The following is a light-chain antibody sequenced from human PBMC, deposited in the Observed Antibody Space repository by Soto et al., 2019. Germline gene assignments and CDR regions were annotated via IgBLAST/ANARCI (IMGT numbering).Light chain of an antibody. J-gene: IGKJ1*01. CDR3: QQYGHSPWT. V-gene: IGKV3-20*01. CDR2: GAS. Sequence: EIVMTQSPATLSVSPVERATLSCMASQSVSSNLAWYQQKPGQAPRLLIYGASSRAAGIPDRFSGSGSETDFTLTISRLEPEDFAVYYCQQYGHSPWTFGQGTKVDIK. CDR1: QSVSSN.